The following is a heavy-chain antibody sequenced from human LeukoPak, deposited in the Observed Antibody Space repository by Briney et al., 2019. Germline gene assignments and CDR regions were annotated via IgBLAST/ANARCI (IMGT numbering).Heavy chain of an antibody. CDR2: IYHSGST. CDR1: GGSIISSNW. CDR3: ARRPTTGDVVVPAAWGFDP. V-gene: IGHV4-4*02. D-gene: IGHD2-2*01. Sequence: SETLSLTCAVSGGSIISSNWWRWVRQPPGKGLEWIGEIYHSGSTNYNPSLKSRVTISVDKSKNQFSLKLSSVTAAATAVYYCARRPTTGDVVVPAAWGFDPWGQGTLVTVSS. J-gene: IGHJ5*02.